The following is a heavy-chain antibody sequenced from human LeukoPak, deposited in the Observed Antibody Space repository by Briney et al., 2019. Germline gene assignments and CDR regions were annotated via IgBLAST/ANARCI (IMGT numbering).Heavy chain of an antibody. J-gene: IGHJ5*02. CDR3: ARDGPFVVPAVS. CDR1: GDSITSSSYY. D-gene: IGHD2-2*01. CDR2: IYYSGST. Sequence: SETLSLTCTVSGDSITSSSYYWGWIRQPPGKGLEWIGSIYYSGSTNYNPSLKSRVTISVDTSKNQFSLKLSSVTAADTAVYYCARDGPFVVPAVSWGQGTLVTVSS. V-gene: IGHV4-39*02.